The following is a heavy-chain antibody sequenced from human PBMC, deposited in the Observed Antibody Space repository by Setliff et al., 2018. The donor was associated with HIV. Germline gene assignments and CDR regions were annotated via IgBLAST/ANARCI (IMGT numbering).Heavy chain of an antibody. CDR2: IYYSGST. D-gene: IGHD3-9*01. CDR1: GGSISSHY. CDR3: AKGGTYYDILTGFDY. V-gene: IGHV4-59*11. J-gene: IGHJ4*02. Sequence: SETLSLTCTVSGGSISSHYWSWIRQPPGKGLEWIGSIYYSGSTNYNPSLKSRVTISVDTSKNQLSLELSSLRSEDTAVYYCAKGGTYYDILTGFDYWGQGTQVTVSS.